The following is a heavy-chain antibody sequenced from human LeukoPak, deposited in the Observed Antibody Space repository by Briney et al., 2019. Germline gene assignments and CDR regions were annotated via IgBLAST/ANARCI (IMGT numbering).Heavy chain of an antibody. V-gene: IGHV3-48*04. J-gene: IGHJ4*02. CDR2: ISSSSSTI. D-gene: IGHD3-10*01. CDR1: EFSFSSYA. Sequence: PGGSLRLSCAASEFSFSSYAMNWVRQAPGKGLEWVSYISSSSSTIYYADSVKGRFTISRDNAKNSLYLQMNSLRAEDTAVYYCARASQPWFGELSIPEDWGQGTLVTVSS. CDR3: ARASQPWFGELSIPED.